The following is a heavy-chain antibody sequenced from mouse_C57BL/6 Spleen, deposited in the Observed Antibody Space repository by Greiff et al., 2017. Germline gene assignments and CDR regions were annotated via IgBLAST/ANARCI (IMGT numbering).Heavy chain of an antibody. D-gene: IGHD1-1*01. CDR2: IYPGDGDT. J-gene: IGHJ4*01. CDR3: ARGDGSFYAMDD. CDR1: GYAFSSSW. V-gene: IGHV1-82*01. Sequence: QVQLQQSGPELVKPGASVKISCKASGYAFSSSWMNWVKQRPGKGLEWIGRIYPGDGDTNYNGKFKGKATLTADKSSSTAYMQLSSLTSEDSAVYFCARGDGSFYAMDDWGQGNSVTVAS.